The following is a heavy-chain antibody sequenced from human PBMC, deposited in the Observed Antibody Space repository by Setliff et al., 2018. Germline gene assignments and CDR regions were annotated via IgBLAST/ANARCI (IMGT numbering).Heavy chain of an antibody. Sequence: GGSLRLSCTASGLSYTNDWVSWVRQAPGKGLEWISVLSGDGNAYYADSVKGRFTISGDTSKNALYLQMNSLRAEDTAEYYCAKGGGDWDNQHYVYDIWGQGTMVTVSS. J-gene: IGHJ3*02. V-gene: IGHV3-53*01. CDR2: LSGDGNA. CDR3: AKGGGDWDNQHYVYDI. D-gene: IGHD2-21*02. CDR1: GLSYTNDW.